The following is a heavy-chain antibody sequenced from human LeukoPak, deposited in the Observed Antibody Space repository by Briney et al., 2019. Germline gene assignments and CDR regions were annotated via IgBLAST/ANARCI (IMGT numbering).Heavy chain of an antibody. V-gene: IGHV4-34*01. CDR2: INHSGST. Sequence: SGTLSLTCAVYGGSFSGYYWSWIRQPPGKGLEWIGEINHSGSTNYNPSLKSRVTISVDTSKNQFSLKLSSVTAADTAVYYCARGSTVTTTDPNYYYYGMDVWGQGTTVTVSS. D-gene: IGHD4-11*01. CDR1: GGSFSGYY. J-gene: IGHJ6*02. CDR3: ARGSTVTTTDPNYYYYGMDV.